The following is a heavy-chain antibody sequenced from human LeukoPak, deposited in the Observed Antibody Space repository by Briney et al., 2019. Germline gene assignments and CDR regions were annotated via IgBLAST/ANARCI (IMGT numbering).Heavy chain of an antibody. CDR1: GYTFTGYY. Sequence: ASVKVSCKASGYTFTGYYMHWVRQAPGQGLEWMGWINPKNGGTNYARKFQGRVTMTRDMSISTAYMELSGLRSDDTAVYYCARFYDTSGYYRNNWFDPWGQGTLVTVSS. J-gene: IGHJ5*02. V-gene: IGHV1-2*02. CDR3: ARFYDTSGYYRNNWFDP. CDR2: INPKNGGT. D-gene: IGHD3-22*01.